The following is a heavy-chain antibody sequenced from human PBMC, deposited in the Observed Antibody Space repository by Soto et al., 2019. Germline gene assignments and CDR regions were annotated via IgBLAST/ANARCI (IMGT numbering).Heavy chain of an antibody. J-gene: IGHJ5*02. CDR3: ARDLGYSSSWYMTGEGKWFDP. V-gene: IGHV1-69*01. CDR1: GGTFSSYA. Sequence: QVQLVQSGAEVKKPGSSVKVSCKASGGTFSSYAISWVRQAPGQGLEWMGGIIPILGTANYAQKFQGRVTITADESTSTAYMELSSLRSEDTAVYYCARDLGYSSSWYMTGEGKWFDPWGKGTLVTVSS. D-gene: IGHD6-13*01. CDR2: IIPILGTA.